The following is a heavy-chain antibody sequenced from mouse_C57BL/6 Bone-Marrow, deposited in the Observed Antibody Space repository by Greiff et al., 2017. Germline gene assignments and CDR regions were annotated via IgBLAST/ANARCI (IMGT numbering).Heavy chain of an antibody. V-gene: IGHV14-3*01. J-gene: IGHJ3*01. CDR2: IDPANGNT. CDR1: GFNIKNTY. D-gene: IGHD1-1*01. Sequence: EVMLVESVAELVRPGASVKLSCTASGFNIKNTYMPWVKQRPEQGLEWIGRIDPANGNTKYAPKFQGKATITADTSSNTAYLQLSSLTSEDTAIYYCARCYYYGSSYAWFAYWGQGTLVTVSA. CDR3: ARCYYYGSSYAWFAY.